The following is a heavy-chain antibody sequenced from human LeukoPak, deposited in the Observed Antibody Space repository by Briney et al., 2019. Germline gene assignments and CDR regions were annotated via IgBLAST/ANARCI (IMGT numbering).Heavy chain of an antibody. CDR2: ISAYNGNT. D-gene: IGHD5-24*01. J-gene: IGHJ4*02. Sequence: GASVKVSCKAPGYTFTSYGISWVRQAPGQGLEWMGWISAYNGNTNYAQKLQGRVTMTTDTSTSTAYMELRSLRSDDTAVYYCARDVALATMETNFDYWGQGTLVTVSS. V-gene: IGHV1-18*01. CDR3: ARDVALATMETNFDY. CDR1: GYTFTSYG.